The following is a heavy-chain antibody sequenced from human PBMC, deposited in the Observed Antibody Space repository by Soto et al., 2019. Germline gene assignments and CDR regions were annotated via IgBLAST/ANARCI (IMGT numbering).Heavy chain of an antibody. Sequence: GGSLRLSCAASGFTFSSYSMNWVRQAPGKGLEWVSSISSSSSYIYYADSVKGRFTISRDNAKNSLYLQMNSLRAEDTAVYYCARAGATPTQGAFDIWGQGTMVTVSS. CDR2: ISSSSSYI. D-gene: IGHD1-26*01. CDR1: GFTFSSYS. CDR3: ARAGATPTQGAFDI. J-gene: IGHJ3*02. V-gene: IGHV3-21*01.